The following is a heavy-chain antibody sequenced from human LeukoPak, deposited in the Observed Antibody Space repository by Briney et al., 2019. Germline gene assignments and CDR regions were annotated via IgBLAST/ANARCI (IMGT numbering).Heavy chain of an antibody. CDR1: GGSISSSSYY. Sequence: PSETLSLTCTVSGGSISSSSYYWGWIRQPPGKGLEWIGSIYYSGSTYYNPSLKSRVTISVDTSKNQFSLKLSSVTAADTAVYYCASVVVVAATYNWFDPWGQGTLVIVSS. CDR2: IYYSGST. V-gene: IGHV4-39*01. CDR3: ASVVVVAATYNWFDP. J-gene: IGHJ5*02. D-gene: IGHD2-15*01.